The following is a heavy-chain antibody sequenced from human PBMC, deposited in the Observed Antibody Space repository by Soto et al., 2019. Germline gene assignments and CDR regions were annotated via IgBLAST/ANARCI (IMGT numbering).Heavy chain of an antibody. D-gene: IGHD3-10*01. CDR1: GGSISSYY. CDR3: ARGDLWCGELSY. CDR2: IYYSGST. Sequence: QVQLQESGPGLVKPSETLSLTCTVSGGSISSYYWSWIRQPPGKGLEWIGYIYYSGSTNYNPSLKSRVTISVDKSKNQFSLKLSSVTAADTAVYYCARGDLWCGELSYWGQGTLVTVSS. V-gene: IGHV4-59*01. J-gene: IGHJ4*02.